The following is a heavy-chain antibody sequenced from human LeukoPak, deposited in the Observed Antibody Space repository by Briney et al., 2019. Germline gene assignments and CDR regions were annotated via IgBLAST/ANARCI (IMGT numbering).Heavy chain of an antibody. Sequence: SVKVSCKASGGTFSSYAFSWVRQAPGQGLEWMGGIIPLYGTANYAQRFQGRVTITADESTSTAHMELSSLRSEDTAVYYCARGPFHDYGDYVWGGAGPYYFDYWGQGTLVTVSS. CDR1: GGTFSSYA. D-gene: IGHD4-17*01. V-gene: IGHV1-69*13. J-gene: IGHJ4*02. CDR3: ARGPFHDYGDYVWGGAGPYYFDY. CDR2: IIPLYGTA.